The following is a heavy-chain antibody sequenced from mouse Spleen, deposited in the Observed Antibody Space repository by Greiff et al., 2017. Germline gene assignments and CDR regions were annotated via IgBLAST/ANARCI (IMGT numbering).Heavy chain of an antibody. Sequence: QQSCKASGYTFTSYWMHWVKQRPGQGLEWIGEIDPSDSYTNYNQKFKGKATLTVDKSSSTAYMQLSSLTSEDSAVYYCARGATVADTHYAMDYWGQGTSVTVSS. CDR3: ARGATVADTHYAMDY. CDR1: GYTFTSYW. CDR2: IDPSDSYT. V-gene: IGHV1-69*02. D-gene: IGHD1-1*01. J-gene: IGHJ4*01.